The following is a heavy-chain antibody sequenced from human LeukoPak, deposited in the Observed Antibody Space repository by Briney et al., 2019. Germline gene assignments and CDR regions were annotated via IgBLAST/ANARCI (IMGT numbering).Heavy chain of an antibody. J-gene: IGHJ5*02. V-gene: IGHV3-23*01. CDR3: ARCANYDFWSGYSDNWFDP. D-gene: IGHD3-3*01. Sequence: PGGSLRLSCAASGFTFSTYAMSWVRQAPGKGLEWVSGISGSGGTTYYADSVKGRFTISRDNSKNTLYLQMNSLRAEDTAVYYCARCANYDFWSGYSDNWFDPWGQGTLVTVSS. CDR1: GFTFSTYA. CDR2: ISGSGGTT.